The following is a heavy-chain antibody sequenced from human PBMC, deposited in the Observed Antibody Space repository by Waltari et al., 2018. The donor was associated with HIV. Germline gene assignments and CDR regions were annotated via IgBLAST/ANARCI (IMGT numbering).Heavy chain of an antibody. D-gene: IGHD7-27*01. V-gene: IGHV4-34*01. CDR1: DGSFSGYY. CDR3: ARGSWGSGMDV. Sequence: QVRLQQWGAGLLKPSETLSRTCAVYDGSFSGYYWSWIRQPPGKGLECIGEIKHSGSINYNPSLKSRVIISLDRYKNQFSLKLTSVTAADTALYYCARGSWGSGMDVWGLGTTVIVSS. J-gene: IGHJ6*02. CDR2: IKHSGSI.